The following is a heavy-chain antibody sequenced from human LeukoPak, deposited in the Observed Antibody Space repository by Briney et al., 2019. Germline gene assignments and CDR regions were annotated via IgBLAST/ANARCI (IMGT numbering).Heavy chain of an antibody. CDR2: INHSGST. V-gene: IGHV4-34*01. Sequence: SETLSLTCAVYGGSFSGYYWSWIRQPPGKGLEWIGEINHSGSTNYNPSLKSRVTISVDTSKNQFSLKLSSVTAADTAVYYCARDAGGRWCDAFDIWGQGTMVTVSS. CDR3: ARDAGGRWCDAFDI. J-gene: IGHJ3*02. CDR1: GGSFSGYY. D-gene: IGHD2-21*01.